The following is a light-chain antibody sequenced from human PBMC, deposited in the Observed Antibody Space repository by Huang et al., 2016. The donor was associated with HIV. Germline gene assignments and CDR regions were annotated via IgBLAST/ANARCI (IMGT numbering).Light chain of an antibody. V-gene: IGKV3-15*01. CDR1: QSVSIN. CDR3: QQYNNWPPLT. Sequence: EIVMTQSPATLSVSPGERAPLSCRASQSVSINLAWYQQKPGQAPRLLIYGASTRATGIPARFSGSGSGTEFTLTISSLQSEDFAVYYCQQYNNWPPLTFGGGTKVEIK. CDR2: GAS. J-gene: IGKJ4*01.